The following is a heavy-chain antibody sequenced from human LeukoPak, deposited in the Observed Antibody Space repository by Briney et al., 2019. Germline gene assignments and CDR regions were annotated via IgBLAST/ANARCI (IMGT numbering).Heavy chain of an antibody. CDR1: VYTFTRYD. D-gene: IGHD2-2*02. V-gene: IGHV1-46*01. Sequence: ASVKVSCKASVYTFTRYDMHCVRQAPGQGLEWMGIINPSRGSTSYAQKFQDRVTMTRDTSTSTVYMELSSLRSEDTAVYYCVRGVGVPTTITSWFDPWGQGTLVTVSS. J-gene: IGHJ5*02. CDR2: INPSRGST. CDR3: VRGVGVPTTITSWFDP.